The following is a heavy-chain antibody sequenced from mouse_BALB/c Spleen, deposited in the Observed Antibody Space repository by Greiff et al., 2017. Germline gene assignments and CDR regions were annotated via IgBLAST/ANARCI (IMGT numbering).Heavy chain of an antibody. CDR2: IDPANGNT. CDR1: GFTIKDTY. CDR3: ARHYCFDY. D-gene: IGHD1-2*01. Sequence: EVQLQQSGAELVKPGASVKLSCTASGFTIKDTYMHWVKQRPEQGLEWIGRIDPANGNTKYDPKFQGKATITADTSSNTAYLQLSSLTSEDTAVYYCARHYCFDYWGQGTTLTVSA. V-gene: IGHV14-3*02. J-gene: IGHJ2*01.